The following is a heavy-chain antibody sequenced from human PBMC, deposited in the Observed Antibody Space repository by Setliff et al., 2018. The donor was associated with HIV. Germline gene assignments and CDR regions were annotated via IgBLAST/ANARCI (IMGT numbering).Heavy chain of an antibody. V-gene: IGHV3-48*01. CDR1: GFTFEDYG. CDR3: ARRASKASLDY. J-gene: IGHJ4*02. Sequence: PGGSLRLSCAVSGFTFEDYGMSWVRQAPGKGLEWVSYISSKRTSIYYADSVKGRFTISRDNDNNSLYLQMSSLQASDTAMYYCARRASKASLDYWGQGTLVTVSS. CDR2: ISSKRTSI.